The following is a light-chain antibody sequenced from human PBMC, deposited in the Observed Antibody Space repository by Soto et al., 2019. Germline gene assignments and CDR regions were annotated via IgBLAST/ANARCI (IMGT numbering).Light chain of an antibody. Sequence: QSALTQPRSVSGSPGQSVAISCTGTSSDVGAYDYVSWYQQHPGKAPKLMIYDVTKWPSGVPDRFSGSKSGNTASLTISGLQAEDEADYYCCSYAGSNTYVFGTETKLTVL. J-gene: IGLJ1*01. CDR3: CSYAGSNTYV. V-gene: IGLV2-11*01. CDR2: DVT. CDR1: SSDVGAYDY.